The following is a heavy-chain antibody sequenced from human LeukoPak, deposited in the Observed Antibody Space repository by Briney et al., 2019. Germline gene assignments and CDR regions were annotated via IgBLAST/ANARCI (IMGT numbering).Heavy chain of an antibody. V-gene: IGHV3-23*01. CDR1: GFTFSSYA. Sequence: GGSLRLSCAASGFTFSSYAMSWVRQAPGKGLEWVSGISGSGDNTYYADSVKGRFTISRDNSKNTLYVQVNSLGTEDTAAYYCAKGSYYDSSGSFYFDSWGQGTLVTVSS. J-gene: IGHJ4*02. CDR3: AKGSYYDSSGSFYFDS. D-gene: IGHD3-22*01. CDR2: ISGSGDNT.